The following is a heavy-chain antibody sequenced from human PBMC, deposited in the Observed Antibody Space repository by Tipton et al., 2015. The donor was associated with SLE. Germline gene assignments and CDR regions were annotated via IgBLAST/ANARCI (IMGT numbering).Heavy chain of an antibody. D-gene: IGHD2-8*01. CDR3: ARHHCTNGVCPFDY. CDR1: DGSISGSTYY. V-gene: IGHV4-61*02. Sequence: LRLSCAVSDGSISGSTYYWSWLRQPAGKGLEWIGRIYPNGGTNYNPSLESRVTISIDTSENQFSLKLSSVTAADTAMYYCARHHCTNGVCPFDYWGPGTLVTVSS. CDR2: IYPNGGT. J-gene: IGHJ4*02.